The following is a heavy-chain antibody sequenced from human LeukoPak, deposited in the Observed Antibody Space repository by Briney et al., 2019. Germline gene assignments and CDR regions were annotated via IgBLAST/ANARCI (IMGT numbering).Heavy chain of an antibody. D-gene: IGHD3-10*01. CDR3: AKTIRVRGDAYNWFDP. CDR1: GGSVSSGSYY. V-gene: IGHV4-61*01. CDR2: IYYSGST. J-gene: IGHJ5*02. Sequence: PSETLSLTCTVSGGSVSSGSYYWSWIRQPPGKGLEWIGYIYYSGSTNYNPSLKSRVTISVDTSKNQFSLKLSSVTAADTAVYYCAKTIRVRGDAYNWFDPWGQGTLVTVSS.